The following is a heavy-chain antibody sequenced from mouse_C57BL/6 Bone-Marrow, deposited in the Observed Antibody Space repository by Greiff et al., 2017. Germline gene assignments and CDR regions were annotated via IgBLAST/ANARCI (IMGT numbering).Heavy chain of an antibody. CDR1: GFTFSSYA. CDR3: ARDPAKGMDY. CDR2: ISDGGSYT. V-gene: IGHV5-4*01. J-gene: IGHJ4*01. Sequence: EVKLMESGGGLVKPGGSLKLSCAASGFTFSSYAMSWVRQTPEKRLEWVATISDGGSYTYYPDNVKGRFTISRDNAKNNLYLQMSHLKSEDTAMYYCARDPAKGMDYWGQGTSVTVSS.